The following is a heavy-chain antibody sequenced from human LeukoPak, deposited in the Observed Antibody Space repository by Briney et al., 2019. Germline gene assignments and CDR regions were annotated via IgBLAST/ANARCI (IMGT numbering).Heavy chain of an antibody. J-gene: IGHJ4*02. CDR1: GFTFSSYA. V-gene: IGHV3-23*01. Sequence: GGSLRLSCAASGFTFSSYAMGWVRQAPGKGLEWVSAISGSGGSTYYADSVKGRFTISRDNSKNTLYLQMNSLRAEDTAVYYCAKDLRGHYYDSSGFDYWGQGTLVTVSS. D-gene: IGHD3-22*01. CDR3: AKDLRGHYYDSSGFDY. CDR2: ISGSGGST.